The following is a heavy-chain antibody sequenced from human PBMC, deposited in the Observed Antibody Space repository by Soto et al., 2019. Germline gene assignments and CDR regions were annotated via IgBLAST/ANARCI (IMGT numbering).Heavy chain of an antibody. V-gene: IGHV4-31*03. J-gene: IGHJ4*02. CDR1: GASISSGGYY. D-gene: IGHD3-16*01. Sequence: QVQLQESGPGLVKPSQTLSLTCTVSGASISSGGYYWTWIRQHPGKGLEWIGSIYYRGSTFYNPSLRSRFTMSVDTSKNRFSLKLSSVTAADTAVYYCAREVGGVVTQIDYWGQGSLVTVSS. CDR2: IYYRGST. CDR3: AREVGGVVTQIDY.